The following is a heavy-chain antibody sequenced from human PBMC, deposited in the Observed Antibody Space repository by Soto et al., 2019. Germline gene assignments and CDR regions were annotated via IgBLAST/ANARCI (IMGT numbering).Heavy chain of an antibody. D-gene: IGHD3-3*01. Sequence: ASVKVSCKASGYTFTSYDINWVRQATGQGLEWMGWMNPNSGNTGYAQKFQGRVTMTRNTSISTAYMELSRLRYEDTAVYYCARGRGSRLSTYYDFWVGFYYGMDVWGKRTKVTVS. CDR3: ARGRGSRLSTYYDFWVGFYYGMDV. V-gene: IGHV1-8*01. J-gene: IGHJ6*04. CDR1: GYTFTSYD. CDR2: MNPNSGNT.